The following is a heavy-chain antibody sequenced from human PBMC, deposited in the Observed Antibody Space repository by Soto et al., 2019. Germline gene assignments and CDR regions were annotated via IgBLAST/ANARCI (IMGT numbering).Heavy chain of an antibody. CDR3: ARDNAADIIKYQLLYYYGMDV. D-gene: IGHD2-2*01. CDR2: IIPIFGTA. CDR1: GGTFSSYA. J-gene: IGHJ6*02. Sequence: GASVKVSCKASGGTFSSYAISWVRQAPGQGLEWMGGIIPIFGTANYAQKFQGRVTITADKSTSTAYMELSSLRSEDTAVYYCARDNAADIIKYQLLYYYGMDVWGQGTTVTVSS. V-gene: IGHV1-69*06.